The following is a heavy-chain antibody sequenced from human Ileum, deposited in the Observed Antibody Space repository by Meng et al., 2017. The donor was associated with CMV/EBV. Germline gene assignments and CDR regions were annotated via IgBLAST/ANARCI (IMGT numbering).Heavy chain of an antibody. CDR2: VYETGDI. D-gene: IGHD6-13*01. J-gene: IGHJ4*02. V-gene: IGHV4-39*01. CDR3: ARQLGGGSWSLHN. CDR1: GASISNSNYW. Sequence: GSLRLSCTVSGASISNSNYWWGWIRQPPGKGLEWIGIVYETGDIPQNASLKSRLTISVDTSMNEFSLKLSYVTAADTAVYYCARQLGGGSWSLHNWGQGILVTVSS.